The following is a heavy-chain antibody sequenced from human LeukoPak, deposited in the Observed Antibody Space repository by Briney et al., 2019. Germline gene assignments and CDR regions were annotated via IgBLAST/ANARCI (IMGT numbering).Heavy chain of an antibody. D-gene: IGHD3-10*01. V-gene: IGHV3-30*02. J-gene: IGHJ5*02. CDR1: GFTFSSYG. CDR2: IRYDGSNK. Sequence: GGSLRLSXAASGFTFSSYGMHWVRQAPGKGLEWVAFIRYDGSNKYYADSVKGRFTISGDNSKNTLYLQVNSLRAEDTAVYYCAKVLWFGELSLWFDPWGQGTLVTVSS. CDR3: AKVLWFGELSLWFDP.